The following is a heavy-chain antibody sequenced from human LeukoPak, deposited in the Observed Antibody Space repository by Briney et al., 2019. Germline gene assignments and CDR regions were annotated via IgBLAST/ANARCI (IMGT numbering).Heavy chain of an antibody. V-gene: IGHV3-30*02. Sequence: GGSLRLSCAASGFTFSSYWMHWVRQAPGKGLEWVAFIRYDGSNQYYADSVKGRFTISRDNSKNTLYLQMNSLRAEDTAVYYCATDSGVGMARTVSILDIWGQGTMVTVSS. CDR3: ATDSGVGMARTVSILDI. CDR1: GFTFSSYW. J-gene: IGHJ3*02. CDR2: IRYDGSNQ. D-gene: IGHD2-21*01.